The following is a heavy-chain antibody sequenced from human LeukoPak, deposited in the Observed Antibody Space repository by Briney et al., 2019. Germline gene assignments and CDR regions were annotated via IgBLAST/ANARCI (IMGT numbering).Heavy chain of an antibody. CDR1: GFTFSNYA. CDR3: TRTRGCSSTSCYADY. J-gene: IGHJ4*02. CDR2: ISGSGDST. D-gene: IGHD2-2*01. Sequence: GGSLRLSCAASGFTFSNYAMTWVRQAPVKGLEWVSGISGSGDSTYYADSVKGRFTISRDNSKNTLYLQMDSLRAEDTALYYCTRTRGCSSTSCYADYWGQGTLVTVSS. V-gene: IGHV3-23*01.